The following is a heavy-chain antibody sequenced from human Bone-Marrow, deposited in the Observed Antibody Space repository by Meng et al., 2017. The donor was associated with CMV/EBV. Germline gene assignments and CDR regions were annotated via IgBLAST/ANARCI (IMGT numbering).Heavy chain of an antibody. D-gene: IGHD1-26*01. CDR2: INHSGST. J-gene: IGHJ4*02. CDR3: ARDNAIRATGPFSY. Sequence: SQTLSLTWAVYGGSFSGYYWSWIRQPPGKGLEWIGEINHSGSTNYNPSLTSRVTISVNTSKNQFSLKLSSVTAADTAVYYCARDNAIRATGPFSYWGQGTLVTVSS. CDR1: GGSFSGYY. V-gene: IGHV4-34*01.